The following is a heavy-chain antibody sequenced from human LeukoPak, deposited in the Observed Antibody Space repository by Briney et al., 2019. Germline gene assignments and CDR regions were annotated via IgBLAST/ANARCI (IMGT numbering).Heavy chain of an antibody. CDR3: ARGNIAVAGTLEY. J-gene: IGHJ4*02. CDR1: GGAISSYY. D-gene: IGHD6-13*01. V-gene: IGHV4-59*01. CDR2: IYYSGST. Sequence: SETLSLTCTVSGGAISSYYWSWIRQPPGKGLEWIGFIYYSGSTNYNPSLKSRVIISVDTSKNHFSLMLSSVTAADSAVYCCARGNIAVAGTLEYWGQGTLVTVSS.